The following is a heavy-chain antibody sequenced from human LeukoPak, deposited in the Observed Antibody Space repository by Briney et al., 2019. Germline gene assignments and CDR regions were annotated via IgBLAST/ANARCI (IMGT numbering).Heavy chain of an antibody. V-gene: IGHV1-69*10. CDR1: GATFSDYA. Sequence: ASVKVSCTASGATFSDYALNWVRQAPGQGLEWMGVFIPILGTANSTQKFQGRVTITADISTNTVYMELSSLRCEDTAVYFCAGIPVFGVVLHQEPVWGKGTTVTVSS. CDR2: FIPILGTA. CDR3: AGIPVFGVVLHQEPV. J-gene: IGHJ6*04. D-gene: IGHD3-3*01.